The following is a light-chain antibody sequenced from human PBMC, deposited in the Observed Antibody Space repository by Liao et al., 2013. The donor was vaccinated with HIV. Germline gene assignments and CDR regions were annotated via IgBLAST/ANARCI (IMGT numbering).Light chain of an antibody. CDR2: EDT. CDR1: ALSKQY. J-gene: IGLJ1*01. CDR3: QSTDSSGSYV. V-gene: IGLV3-25*03. Sequence: SYELRQPPSVSVSPGQTARITCSGDALSKQYAYWYQQKPGQAPVLLIYEDTERPSGIPERLSGSRSGTTVTLTISGAQAGDEADYYCQSTDSSGSYVFGRGTKVTVL.